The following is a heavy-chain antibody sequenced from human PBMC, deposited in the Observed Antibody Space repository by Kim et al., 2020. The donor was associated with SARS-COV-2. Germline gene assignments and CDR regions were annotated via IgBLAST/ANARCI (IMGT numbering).Heavy chain of an antibody. CDR3: ARDGGEYYDSSGRDAFDI. J-gene: IGHJ3*02. CDR1: GGSISSYY. CDR2: IYYSGST. D-gene: IGHD3-22*01. Sequence: SETLSLTCTVSGGSISSYYWSWIRQPPGKGLEWIGYIYYSGSTNYNPSLKSRVTISVDTSKNQFSLKLSSVTAADTAVYYCARDGGEYYDSSGRDAFDIWGQGTMVTVSS. V-gene: IGHV4-59*13.